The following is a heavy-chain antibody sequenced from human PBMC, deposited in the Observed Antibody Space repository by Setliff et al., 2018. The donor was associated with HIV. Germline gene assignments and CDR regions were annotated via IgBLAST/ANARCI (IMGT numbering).Heavy chain of an antibody. J-gene: IGHJ3*01. V-gene: IGHV5-51*01. D-gene: IGHD3-22*01. CDR1: GYSFNTYW. Sequence: PGESLKISCKGSGYSFNTYWIGWVRQMPGKGLGWMGIIFPDDSDTRYSPSFRGQVTISADKSTSTAYLQWTGLKASDTAMYYCARIGDTSGYYFYIFDLWGQGTMVTVSS. CDR2: IFPDDSDT. CDR3: ARIGDTSGYYFYIFDL.